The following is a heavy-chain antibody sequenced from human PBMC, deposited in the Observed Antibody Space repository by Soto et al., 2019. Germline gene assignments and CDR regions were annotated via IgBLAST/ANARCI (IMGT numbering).Heavy chain of an antibody. J-gene: IGHJ5*02. CDR3: ASSTYYDFWSGSPKPNWFDP. V-gene: IGHV1-69*13. Sequence: GASVKVSCKASGGTFSSYAIGWVRQAPGQGLEWMGGIIPIFGTANYAQKFQGRVTITADESTSTAYMELSSLRSEDTAVYYCASSTYYDFWSGSPKPNWFDPWGQGTLVTVSS. D-gene: IGHD3-3*01. CDR2: IIPIFGTA. CDR1: GGTFSSYA.